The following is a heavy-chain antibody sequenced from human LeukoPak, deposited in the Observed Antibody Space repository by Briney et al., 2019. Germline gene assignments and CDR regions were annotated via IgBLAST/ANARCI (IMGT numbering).Heavy chain of an antibody. CDR3: AREVPSDAFDI. V-gene: IGHV3-23*01. J-gene: IGHJ3*02. CDR1: GFTFTNYA. CDR2: FSVGGNT. Sequence: PGGSLRLSCAASGFTFTNYAMGWVRQAPGKGLQWVSSFSVGGNTYYTDSVKGRFTTYRDFPRNTIYLQMNSLRAEDTAMYYCAREVPSDAFDIWGQGTMVTVSS. D-gene: IGHD4/OR15-4a*01.